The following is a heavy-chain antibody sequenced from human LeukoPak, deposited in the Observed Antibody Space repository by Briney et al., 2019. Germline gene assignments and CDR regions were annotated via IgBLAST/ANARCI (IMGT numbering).Heavy chain of an antibody. V-gene: IGHV4-59*01. CDR1: GGSISSYY. CDR3: ARDPGYYSSSSNRYYYYGMDV. D-gene: IGHD6-13*01. J-gene: IGHJ6*02. CDR2: IYYSGST. Sequence: PSETLSLTRPVSGGSISSYYWSWIRQPPGKGLEWIGYIYYSGSTNYNPSLKSRVTISVDTSKNQFSLKLSSVTAADTAVYYCARDPGYYSSSSNRYYYYGMDVWGQGTTVTVSS.